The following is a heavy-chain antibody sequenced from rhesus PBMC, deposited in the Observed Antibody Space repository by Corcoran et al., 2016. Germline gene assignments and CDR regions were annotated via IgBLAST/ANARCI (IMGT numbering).Heavy chain of an antibody. CDR2: ISSASRYI. J-gene: IGHJ4*01. V-gene: IGHV3S16*01. CDR3: TSGSFDY. CDR1: GFTFSSYG. D-gene: IGHD5-24*01. Sequence: EVQLVESGGGLVQPGGSLRLSCAASGFTFSSYGMSWVRQAPGKGLGWVSSISSASRYIYYADAVKGRLTISRDNAKNSLSLQMNSLRAEDTAVYYCTSGSFDYWGQGVLVTVSS.